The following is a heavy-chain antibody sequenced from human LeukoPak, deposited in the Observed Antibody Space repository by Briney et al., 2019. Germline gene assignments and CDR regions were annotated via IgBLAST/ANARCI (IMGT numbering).Heavy chain of an antibody. V-gene: IGHV3-11*04. J-gene: IGHJ1*01. Sequence: PGGSLRLSCAASGFTFSDYYMSWIRQAPGKGLEWVSYISSSGSTIYYADSVKGRFTISRDNAKNSLYLQMNSLAVEDTAVYYCTTPAAGPRAEYSQYWGQGTLVTVSP. CDR2: ISSSGSTI. D-gene: IGHD6-13*01. CDR1: GFTFSDYY. CDR3: TTPAAGPRAEYSQY.